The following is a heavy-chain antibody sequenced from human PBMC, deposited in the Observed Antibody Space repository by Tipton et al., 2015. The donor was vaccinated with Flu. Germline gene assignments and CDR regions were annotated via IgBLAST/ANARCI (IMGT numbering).Heavy chain of an antibody. J-gene: IGHJ4*02. V-gene: IGHV3-33*08. Sequence: SLRLSCAASGFTFSSYGMHWVRQAPGKGLEWVAVIWYDGSNKYYADSVKGRFTISRDNSKNTLYLQMNSLRAEDTAVYYCARDRGFCSSTSCYGPDYWGQGTLVTVSS. D-gene: IGHD2-2*01. CDR1: GFTFSSYG. CDR3: ARDRGFCSSTSCYGPDY. CDR2: IWYDGSNK.